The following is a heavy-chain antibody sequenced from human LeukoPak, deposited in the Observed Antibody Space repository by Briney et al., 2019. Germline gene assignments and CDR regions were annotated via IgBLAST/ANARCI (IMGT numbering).Heavy chain of an antibody. J-gene: IGHJ1*01. CDR3: ARGTYYYDSSGQYPSEYFQH. V-gene: IGHV1-2*06. D-gene: IGHD3-22*01. CDR2: INPNSGGT. Sequence: ASVKVSCKASGYTFTGYYMHWVRQAPGQGLEWMRRINPNSGGTNYAQKFQGRVTMTRDTSISTAYMELSRLRSDDTAVYYCARGTYYYDSSGQYPSEYFQHWGQGTLVTVSS. CDR1: GYTFTGYY.